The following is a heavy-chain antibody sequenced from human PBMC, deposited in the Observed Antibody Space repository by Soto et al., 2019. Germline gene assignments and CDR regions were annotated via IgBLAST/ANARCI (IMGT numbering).Heavy chain of an antibody. V-gene: IGHV1-46*01. CDR1: GYTFTSYY. Sequence: ASVKVSFKASGYTFTSYYMHWVRQAPGQGLEWMGIINPSGGSTSYAQKFQGRVTMTRDTFTSTVYMELSSLRSEDTAVYYCARVGGRYYDILTGWFSPRSFDYWGQGTLVTVSS. J-gene: IGHJ4*02. D-gene: IGHD3-9*01. CDR2: INPSGGST. CDR3: ARVGGRYYDILTGWFSPRSFDY.